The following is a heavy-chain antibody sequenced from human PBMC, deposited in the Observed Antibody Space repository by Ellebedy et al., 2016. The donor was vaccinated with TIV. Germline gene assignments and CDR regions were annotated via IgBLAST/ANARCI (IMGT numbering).Heavy chain of an antibody. V-gene: IGHV5-51*01. Sequence: GESLKISCKGSGYSFSTYWIGWVRQMPGKGLEWLGIIYPGDSDARYSPSFQGQVTISVDTSISTTYLHWSSLKASDTAMYYCARRRWKLMVYAPLDFDYWGQGTLVTASS. CDR2: IYPGDSDA. CDR3: ARRRWKLMVYAPLDFDY. J-gene: IGHJ4*02. D-gene: IGHD2-8*01. CDR1: GYSFSTYW.